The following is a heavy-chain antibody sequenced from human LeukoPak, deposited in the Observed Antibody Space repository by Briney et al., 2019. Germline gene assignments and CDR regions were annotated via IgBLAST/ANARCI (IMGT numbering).Heavy chain of an antibody. CDR1: GGSISTYY. Sequence: PSETLSLTCSVSGGSISTYYWSWIRQLPGKGLEWVGYIYYTGTTNYNPSLRSRVTISVDTSRNQFSLRLSSVTAADTAVYYCAREDPQTTVPEGMDVWGHGTTVIVSS. V-gene: IGHV4-59*01. CDR3: AREDPQTTVPEGMDV. CDR2: IYYTGTT. D-gene: IGHD4-17*01. J-gene: IGHJ6*02.